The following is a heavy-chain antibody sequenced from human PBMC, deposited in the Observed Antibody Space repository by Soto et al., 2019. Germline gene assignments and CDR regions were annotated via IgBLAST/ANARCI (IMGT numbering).Heavy chain of an antibody. CDR2: IIPIFGTA. CDR1: GGTFSSYA. D-gene: IGHD2-2*01. J-gene: IGHJ3*02. CDR3: ARLDCSSTGCYVGAFDI. V-gene: IGHV1-69*01. Sequence: QVQLVQSGAEVKKPGSSVKVSCKASGGTFSSYAISWVRQAPGQGLEWMGGIIPIFGTANYAQKFQGRVTIAADESTSTAYMELSSLRSEDTAVYYCARLDCSSTGCYVGAFDIWGQGTMVTVSS.